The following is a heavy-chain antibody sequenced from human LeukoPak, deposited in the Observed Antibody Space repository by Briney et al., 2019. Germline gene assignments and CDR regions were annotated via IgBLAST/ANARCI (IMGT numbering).Heavy chain of an antibody. CDR2: IRYDGSNK. J-gene: IGHJ4*02. V-gene: IGHV3-30*02. D-gene: IGHD2-15*01. CDR1: GFTFSSYG. Sequence: GGSLTLSCAASGFTFSSYGMHWVRQAPGKGLEWVAFIRYDGSNKYYADSVKGRFTISRDNSKNTLYLQMNSLRAEDTAVYYCAKDASRYCSGGSCYSADYWGQGTLVTVSS. CDR3: AKDASRYCSGGSCYSADY.